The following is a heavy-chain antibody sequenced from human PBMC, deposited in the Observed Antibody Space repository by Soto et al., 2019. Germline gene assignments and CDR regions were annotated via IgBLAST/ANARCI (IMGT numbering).Heavy chain of an antibody. D-gene: IGHD2-2*01. CDR2: IGESGTPT. J-gene: IGHJ6*02. V-gene: IGHV3-23*01. CDR3: ARYIPGVRYYGMDV. CDR1: GFTFSNYA. Sequence: EVQLLESGGGLVQPGGSLRLSCAASGFTFSNYAMKWVRQAPGKGLEWVSLIGESGTPTYYADSVKGRFTISRDNSGNTLFLEMYSLRAEDTAVYYCARYIPGVRYYGMDVWGQGSTVTDSS.